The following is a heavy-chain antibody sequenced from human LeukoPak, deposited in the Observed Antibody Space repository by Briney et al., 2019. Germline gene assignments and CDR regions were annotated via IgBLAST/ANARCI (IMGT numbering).Heavy chain of an antibody. J-gene: IGHJ6*03. D-gene: IGHD3-22*01. CDR2: IYTSGST. V-gene: IGHV4-4*07. Sequence: KPSETLSLTCTVAGGSISSYYWSWIRPPAGKGLEWIGRIYTSGSTNYNPSLKSRVTMSVDTSKNQFSLKLSSVTAADTAVYYCARDEKWLSLGYYYYMDVWGKGTTVTVSS. CDR3: ARDEKWLSLGYYYYMDV. CDR1: GGSISSYY.